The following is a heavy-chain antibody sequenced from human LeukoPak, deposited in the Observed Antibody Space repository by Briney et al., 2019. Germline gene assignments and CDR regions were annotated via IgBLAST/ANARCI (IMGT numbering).Heavy chain of an antibody. CDR3: ARDNFWGGYDNFDY. V-gene: IGHV3-21*01. Sequence: GGSLRLSGAASGFIFSTYNIDWVRQAPGKGLEWVSSISSSSSYIYYADSVKGRFTISRDNAKNTLYLQMNSLRAEDTAVYYCARDNFWGGYDNFDYWGQGTLVTVSS. J-gene: IGHJ4*02. CDR2: ISSSSSYI. D-gene: IGHD3-16*01. CDR1: GFIFSTYN.